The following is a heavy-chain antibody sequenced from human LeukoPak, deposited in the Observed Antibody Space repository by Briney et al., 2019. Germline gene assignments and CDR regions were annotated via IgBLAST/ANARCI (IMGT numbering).Heavy chain of an antibody. D-gene: IGHD2-2*03. CDR3: AHRPAGYGKLEY. CDR2: IYWDDDK. V-gene: IGHV2-5*02. Sequence: SRPTLVKPTQTLTLTCSFSGFSLSTTGVGVGWIRQFPGKALEWVAVIYWDDDKHDSPSPKTTPTMTNHSSKKRAVRTMTNMESVDTGTYCPAHRPAGYGKLEYWGKGTL. CDR1: GFSLSTTGVG. J-gene: IGHJ4*02.